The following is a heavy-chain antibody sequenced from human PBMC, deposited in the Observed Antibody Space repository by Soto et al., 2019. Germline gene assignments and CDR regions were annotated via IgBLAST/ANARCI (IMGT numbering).Heavy chain of an antibody. J-gene: IGHJ4*02. CDR1: GFTFSANY. Sequence: PGGSLRLSCEASGFTFSANYMTWIRQAPGKGLEWVPYIGGTSNVIYYADSVKGRFTISRDNAKNSLYLQMNSLRAEDTAVYYCARVGLSAADFDYWGQGALVTVSS. CDR3: ARVGLSAADFDY. V-gene: IGHV3-11*01. CDR2: IGGTSNVI. D-gene: IGHD6-25*01.